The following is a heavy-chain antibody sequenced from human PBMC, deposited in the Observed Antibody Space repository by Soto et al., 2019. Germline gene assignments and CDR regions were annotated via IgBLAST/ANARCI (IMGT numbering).Heavy chain of an antibody. D-gene: IGHD3-3*02. CDR1: GDSIISSDFY. J-gene: IGHJ5*02. CDR3: ARHSLALRKNNWFDP. V-gene: IGHV4-39*01. CDR2: IFYLGSS. Sequence: SGDSIISSDFYWGWVRQPPGKGLEWIGSIFYLGSSYYNPSLKSRVTMSVDTSKNQFSLRLRSVTAADTALYFCARHSLALRKNNWFDPWGHGIMVTVSS.